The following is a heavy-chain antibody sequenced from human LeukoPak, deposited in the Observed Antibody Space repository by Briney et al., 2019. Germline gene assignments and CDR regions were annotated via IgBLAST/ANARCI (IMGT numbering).Heavy chain of an antibody. J-gene: IGHJ4*02. Sequence: PSETLSLTCAVYGDSFSGYYWSWIRQPAGKGLEWIGRVYTSGSTNYNPSFKSRVTMSVDKSKNQFSLKLSAVTAADTAVYYCAGRDYWGQGTHVTVS. CDR1: GDSFSGYY. V-gene: IGHV4-59*10. CDR2: VYTSGST. CDR3: AGRDY.